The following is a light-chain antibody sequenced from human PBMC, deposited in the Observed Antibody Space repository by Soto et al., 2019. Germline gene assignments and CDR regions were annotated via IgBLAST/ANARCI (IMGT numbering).Light chain of an antibody. CDR1: QSIRTN. V-gene: IGKV3-15*01. CDR3: QQYHHWTSIT. CDR2: GAS. J-gene: IGKJ5*01. Sequence: EIVMTQSPATLSVSPGERAILSCSASQSIRTNVAWYQQRPGQAPRLLIYGASTRATDIPARFSGSGSGTEFTLTLSSLQSEDFAIYYCQQYHHWTSITFGQGTRLEF.